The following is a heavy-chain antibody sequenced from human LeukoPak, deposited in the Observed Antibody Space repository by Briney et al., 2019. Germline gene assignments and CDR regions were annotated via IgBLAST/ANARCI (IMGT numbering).Heavy chain of an antibody. J-gene: IGHJ4*02. V-gene: IGHV3-23*01. D-gene: IGHD3-3*01. Sequence: GGSLRLSCAASGFTFSNYAVTWVRQTPGKGLEWVSTISGSDGTTYYADSVKGRFTISRDDSKNTLYLHMNSLRAEDTAVYYCAKEGGSSIWSGSHFDYWGQGTLVTVS. CDR2: ISGSDGTT. CDR1: GFTFSNYA. CDR3: AKEGGSSIWSGSHFDY.